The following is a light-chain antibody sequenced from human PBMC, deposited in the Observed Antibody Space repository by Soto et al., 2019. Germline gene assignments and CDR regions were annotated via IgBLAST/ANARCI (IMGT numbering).Light chain of an antibody. V-gene: IGKV3-11*01. CDR3: QQRSNLPPGLT. CDR1: QSVSSY. J-gene: IGKJ4*01. Sequence: EIVLTQSPATLSFSPGERATISCWASQSVSSYCASYHQKLGQAPRLLIYDASNRATGIPARFKGSGSGTDFTLTISSLASEDFAVYYCQQRSNLPPGLTFGGGTQVEIK. CDR2: DAS.